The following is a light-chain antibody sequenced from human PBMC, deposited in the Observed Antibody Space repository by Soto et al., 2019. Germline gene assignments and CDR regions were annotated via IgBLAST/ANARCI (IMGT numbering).Light chain of an antibody. CDR2: QAS. Sequence: DIQMTQSPSTLSASVGDRVIITCRASQSISSRLAWYQQKPGKAPKLLIYQASSLESGVPSRFSGSGSGTEFTLTISSLQPDDCATYYCQHYNSYPWTFGQGTTVEVK. V-gene: IGKV1-5*03. CDR1: QSISSR. CDR3: QHYNSYPWT. J-gene: IGKJ1*01.